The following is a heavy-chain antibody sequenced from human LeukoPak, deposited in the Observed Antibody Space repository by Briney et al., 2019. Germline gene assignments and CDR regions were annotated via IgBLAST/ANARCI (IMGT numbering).Heavy chain of an antibody. J-gene: IGHJ4*02. CDR3: AREGSVINDDVWGSYRTFDY. Sequence: GGSLRLSCAATGFTFGSYDMNWVRQAPGKGLEWVSFISTGSSTIYYADSVKGRFTISRDNAKNSLYLQMNSLRAEDTAVYYCAREGSVINDDVWGSYRTFDYWGQGTLVTVSS. CDR2: ISTGSSTI. CDR1: GFTFGSYD. D-gene: IGHD3-16*02. V-gene: IGHV3-48*01.